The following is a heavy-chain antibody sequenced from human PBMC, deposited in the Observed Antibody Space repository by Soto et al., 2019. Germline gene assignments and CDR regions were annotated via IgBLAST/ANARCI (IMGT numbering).Heavy chain of an antibody. V-gene: IGHV1-18*01. CDR3: ARDYDYSKVNWFDP. J-gene: IGHJ5*02. CDR2: ISAYNGNT. CDR1: GYTFTSYG. D-gene: IGHD4-4*01. Sequence: VASVKVSCKASGYTFTSYGISWVRQAPGQGLEWMGWISAYNGNTNYAQKLQGRVTMATDTSTSTAYMELRSLRSDDTAVYYCARDYDYSKVNWFDPWGQGTLVTVSS.